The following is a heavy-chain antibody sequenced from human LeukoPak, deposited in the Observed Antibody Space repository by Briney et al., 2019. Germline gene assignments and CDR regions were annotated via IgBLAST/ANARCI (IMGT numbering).Heavy chain of an antibody. D-gene: IGHD3-10*01. Sequence: GGSLRLSCAASGLSFRNYWMGWVRQAPGKGLEWVANIKHDGSEIYYVDSVEGRFTISRDTAKDSLYLQMNSLRAEDTAVYFCAKRGVVIRVILVGFHKEAYYFDSWGQGALVTVSS. CDR2: IKHDGSEI. J-gene: IGHJ4*02. CDR1: GLSFRNYW. V-gene: IGHV3-7*03. CDR3: AKRGVVIRVILVGFHKEAYYFDS.